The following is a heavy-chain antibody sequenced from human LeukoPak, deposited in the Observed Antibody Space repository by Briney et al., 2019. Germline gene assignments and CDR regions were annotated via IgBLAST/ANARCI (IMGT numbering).Heavy chain of an antibody. D-gene: IGHD5-12*01. CDR2: IYYTENT. CDR3: ASHSGGYAY. CDR1: GGSISSGGYS. J-gene: IGHJ4*02. V-gene: IGHV4-30-4*07. Sequence: PSETLSLTCGVSGGSISSGGYSWSWIRQPPGKGLEWIGYIYYTENTYYNPSLKSRVTISVDTSKNQFSLKLTSVTAADTAVYYCASHSGGYAYWGQGTLVTVSS.